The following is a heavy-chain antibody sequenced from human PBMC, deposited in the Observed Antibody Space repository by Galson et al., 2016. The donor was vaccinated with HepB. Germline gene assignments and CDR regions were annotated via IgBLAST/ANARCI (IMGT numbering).Heavy chain of an antibody. D-gene: IGHD3-16*02. CDR2: IYSGVNT. Sequence: SLRLSCAVSGFSVSNYYITWVRQAPGKGLEWVSIIYSGVNTYYADSVKGRFTIARDNSKNTLYLQMDSLSAEDTAVYYCATSWGSSRYAHFDKWGQGTLVTVSA. J-gene: IGHJ4*02. CDR3: ATSWGSSRYAHFDK. V-gene: IGHV3-53*01. CDR1: GFSVSNYY.